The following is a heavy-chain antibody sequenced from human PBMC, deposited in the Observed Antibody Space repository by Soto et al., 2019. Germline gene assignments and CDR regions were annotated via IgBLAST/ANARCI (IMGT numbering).Heavy chain of an antibody. CDR3: ASEDLPVGAANNCYYYGMEV. D-gene: IGHD6-13*01. CDR1: GGTFSSYA. Sequence: QVQLVQSGAAVKKPGSSVKVSCKASGGTFSSYAISWVRQAPGQWLEWMGGILPIFGTANYAQKFQGRVTITADESTSTAYMERSSLRPEDTAVYYGASEDLPVGAANNCYYYGMEVWGQGTTVTVSS. J-gene: IGHJ6*02. V-gene: IGHV1-69*01. CDR2: ILPIFGTA.